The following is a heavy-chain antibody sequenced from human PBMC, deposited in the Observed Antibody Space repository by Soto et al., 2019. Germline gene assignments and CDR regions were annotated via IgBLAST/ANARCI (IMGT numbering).Heavy chain of an antibody. CDR2: IKGAIDGGGS. J-gene: IGHJ4*02. Sequence: VQLVESGGGSVKAGGSLRLSCATSGFIFKHAWMNWVRQAPSKGLEWVGRIKGAIDGGGSDYATPVKGRFTISRDDSKSTLYLQMDSLTNADTAVYYCATFGINVTGISLKNDFWGQGTLVTVAS. CDR1: GFIFKHAW. CDR3: ATFGINVTGISLKNDF. D-gene: IGHD2-21*02. V-gene: IGHV3-15*07.